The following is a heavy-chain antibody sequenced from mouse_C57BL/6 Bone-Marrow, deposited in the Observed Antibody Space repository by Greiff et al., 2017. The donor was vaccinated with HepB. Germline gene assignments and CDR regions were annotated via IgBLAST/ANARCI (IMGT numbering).Heavy chain of an antibody. CDR2: IRSKSNNYAT. CDR3: VRHARHLDPYYYAMDY. Sequence: EVQGVESGGGLVQPKGSLKLSCAASGFSFNTYAMNWVRQAPGKGLEWVARIRSKSNNYATYYADSVKDRFTISRDDSESMLYLQMNNLKTEDTAMYYCVRHARHLDPYYYAMDYWGQGTSVTVSS. J-gene: IGHJ4*01. V-gene: IGHV10-1*01. CDR1: GFSFNTYA.